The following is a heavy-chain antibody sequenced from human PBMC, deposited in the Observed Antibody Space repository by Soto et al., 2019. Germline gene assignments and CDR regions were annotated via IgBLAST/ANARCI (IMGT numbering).Heavy chain of an antibody. V-gene: IGHV4-39*01. Sequence: NPSETLSLTCTVSGGSISSSSYYWGWIRQPPGKGLEWIGSIYYSGSTYYNPSLKSRVTISVDTSKNQFSLKLSSVTAADTAVYYCASRDCSSTSCYRERWFDPWGQGTLVTVSS. J-gene: IGHJ5*02. D-gene: IGHD2-2*02. CDR1: GGSISSSSYY. CDR3: ASRDCSSTSCYRERWFDP. CDR2: IYYSGST.